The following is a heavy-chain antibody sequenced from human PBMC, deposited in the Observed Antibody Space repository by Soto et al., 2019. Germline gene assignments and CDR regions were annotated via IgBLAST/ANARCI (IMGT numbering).Heavy chain of an antibody. V-gene: IGHV5-51*01. CDR3: ARLQYAARSPSDY. J-gene: IGHJ4*02. CDR1: GYSFSNHW. D-gene: IGHD6-6*01. CDR2: IYAGDSDT. Sequence: PGESLKISCQASGYSFSNHWIGWVRQMPGKGLEWMGIIYAGDSDTRYSPSFQGQVTFSVDKSINTAYLQWSSLKASDTAIYYCARLQYAARSPSDYRGQGTLVTVSS.